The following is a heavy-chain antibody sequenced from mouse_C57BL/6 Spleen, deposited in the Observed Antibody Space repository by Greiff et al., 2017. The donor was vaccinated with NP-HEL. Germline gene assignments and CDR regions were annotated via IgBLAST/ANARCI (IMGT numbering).Heavy chain of an antibody. D-gene: IGHD1-1*01. CDR3: ARESIYYYGSMYFDV. CDR2: INYDGSST. Sequence: EVQRVESEGGLVQPGSSMKLSCTASGFTFSDYYMAWVRQVPEKGLEWVANINYDGSSTYYLDSLKSRFIISRDNAKNILYLQMSSLKSEDTATYYCARESIYYYGSMYFDVWGTGTTVTVSS. CDR1: GFTFSDYY. J-gene: IGHJ1*03. V-gene: IGHV5-16*01.